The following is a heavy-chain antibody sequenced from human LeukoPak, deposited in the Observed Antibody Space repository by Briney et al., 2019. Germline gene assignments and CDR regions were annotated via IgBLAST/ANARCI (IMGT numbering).Heavy chain of an antibody. V-gene: IGHV4-39*07. CDR3: AIQGYSGYEYYYYGMDV. D-gene: IGHD5-12*01. CDR1: GGSISSGSYS. CDR2: IYYSGST. Sequence: SETLSLTCAVSGGSISSGSYSWSWIRQPPGKGLEWIGSIYYSGSTYYNPSLKSRVTISVDTSKNQFSLKLSSVTAADTAVYYCAIQGYSGYEYYYYGMDVWGQGTTVTVSS. J-gene: IGHJ6*02.